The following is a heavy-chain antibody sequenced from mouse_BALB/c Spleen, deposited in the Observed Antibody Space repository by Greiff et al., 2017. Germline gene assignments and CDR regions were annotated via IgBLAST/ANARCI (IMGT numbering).Heavy chain of an antibody. J-gene: IGHJ3*01. CDR3: AREGGLRRTWFAY. D-gene: IGHD2-2*01. CDR2: IWAGGST. V-gene: IGHV2-9*02. Sequence: VKLMESGPGLVAPSQSLSITCTVSGFSLTSYGVHWVRQPPGKGLEWLGVIWAGGSTNYNSALMSRLSISKDNSKSQVFLKMNSLQTDDTAMYYCAREGGLRRTWFAYWGQGTLVTVSA. CDR1: GFSLTSYG.